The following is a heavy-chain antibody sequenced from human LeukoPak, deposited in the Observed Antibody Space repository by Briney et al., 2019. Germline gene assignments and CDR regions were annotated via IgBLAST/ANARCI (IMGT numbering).Heavy chain of an antibody. Sequence: SETLSLTCTVSGGSISSHYWSWIRQPPGKGLEWLGYIYYSGSTNYNPSLKSRVTISVDTSKNQFSLKLSSVTAADTAVYYCARDFGSYDSSGYPARLDAFDIWGQGTMVTVSS. D-gene: IGHD3-22*01. CDR3: ARDFGSYDSSGYPARLDAFDI. CDR2: IYYSGST. V-gene: IGHV4-59*11. CDR1: GGSISSHY. J-gene: IGHJ3*02.